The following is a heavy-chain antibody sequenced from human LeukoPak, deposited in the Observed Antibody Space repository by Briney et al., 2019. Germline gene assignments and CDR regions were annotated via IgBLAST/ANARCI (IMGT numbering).Heavy chain of an antibody. CDR3: ANPHDYSGAFDI. J-gene: IGHJ3*02. Sequence: GRSLRLSCAASGFTFSSYGMHWVRQAPGKGLEWVAVISYDGSNKYYADSVKGRFTISRDNSKNTLYLQMNSLRAEDTAEYYCANPHDYSGAFDIWGQGTMVTVSS. CDR2: ISYDGSNK. D-gene: IGHD3-16*01. V-gene: IGHV3-30*18. CDR1: GFTFSSYG.